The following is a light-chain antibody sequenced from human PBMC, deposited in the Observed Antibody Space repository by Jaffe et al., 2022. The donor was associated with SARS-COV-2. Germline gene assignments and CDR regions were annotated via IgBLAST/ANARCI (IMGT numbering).Light chain of an antibody. CDR1: QSVSSSY. Sequence: EIVLTQSPGTLSLSPGERATLSCRASQSVSSSYFAWYQQKPGQAPRLLTYGASSRATGIPDRFSGSGSGTDFTLTISRLEPEDFAVYYCQQFGISPQTFGQGTKVEIK. J-gene: IGKJ1*01. CDR3: QQFGISPQT. CDR2: GAS. V-gene: IGKV3-20*01.